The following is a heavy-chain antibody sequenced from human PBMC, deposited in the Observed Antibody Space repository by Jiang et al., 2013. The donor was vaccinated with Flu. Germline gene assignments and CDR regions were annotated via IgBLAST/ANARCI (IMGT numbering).Heavy chain of an antibody. V-gene: IGHV2-70*11. Sequence: CTFSGFSLSTSGMCVSWIRQPPGKALEWLARIDWDGDEYYSTSLKTRLTISKDTSKNQVVLTMTNMDPVDTATYYCARIRRGSYYEKWFDPWGQGTLVTVSS. D-gene: IGHD1-26*01. CDR1: GFSLSTSGMC. J-gene: IGHJ5*02. CDR3: ARIRRGSYYEKWFDP. CDR2: IDWDGDE.